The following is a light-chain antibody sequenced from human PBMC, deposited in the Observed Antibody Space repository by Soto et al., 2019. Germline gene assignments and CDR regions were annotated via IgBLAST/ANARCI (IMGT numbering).Light chain of an antibody. CDR1: SSDVGGYNR. CDR2: EVT. J-gene: IGLJ2*01. CDR3: SSYTTTYVV. Sequence: QSALTQPASVSGSPGQSITISCTGTSSDVGGYNRVSWYQQHPGKAPKLMIYEVTNRPSGVSNRFSGSMSGNTASLTISGLQAEDEADYYCSSYTTTYVVFGGGTKLTVL. V-gene: IGLV2-14*01.